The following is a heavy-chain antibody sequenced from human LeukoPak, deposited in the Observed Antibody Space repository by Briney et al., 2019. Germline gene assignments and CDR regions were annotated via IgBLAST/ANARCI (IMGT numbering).Heavy chain of an antibody. CDR1: GGSISSGSYY. V-gene: IGHV4-61*02. Sequence: SQTLSLTCTVSGGSISSGSYYRSWIRQPAGKGLEWIGRIYTSGSTNYNPSLKSRVTISVDTSKNQFSLKLSSVTAADTAVYYCARSPLEYDFWSGRHYYFDYWGQGTLVTVSS. D-gene: IGHD3-3*01. CDR3: ARSPLEYDFWSGRHYYFDY. J-gene: IGHJ4*02. CDR2: IYTSGST.